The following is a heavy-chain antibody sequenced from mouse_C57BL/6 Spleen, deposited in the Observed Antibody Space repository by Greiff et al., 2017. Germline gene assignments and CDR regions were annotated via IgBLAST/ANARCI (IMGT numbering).Heavy chain of an antibody. CDR3: TIPYYFDY. J-gene: IGHJ2*01. V-gene: IGHV14-4*01. Sequence: EVQLQQSGAELVRPGASVKLSCTASGFNIKDDYMHWVKQRPEQGLEWIGWIDPENGDTEYASKFQGKATITADTSSNTAYLQLSSLTSEDTAVYYCTIPYYFDYWGQGTTLTVSS. CDR1: GFNIKDDY. CDR2: IDPENGDT.